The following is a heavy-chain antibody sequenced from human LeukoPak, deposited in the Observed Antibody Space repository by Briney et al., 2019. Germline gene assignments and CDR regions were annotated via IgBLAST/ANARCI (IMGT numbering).Heavy chain of an antibody. CDR2: INSSGGTT. CDR1: GYTFTNYY. Sequence: ASVKVSCKASGYTFTNYYMHWVRQAPGHGLEWMGIINSSGGTTNYAQKFQGRVTMTRDTSTSTVYRGLCSLRSDDSAVYYCARGRGDTALVTDYWGQGTLVTVSS. D-gene: IGHD5-18*01. V-gene: IGHV1-46*01. CDR3: ARGRGDTALVTDY. J-gene: IGHJ4*02.